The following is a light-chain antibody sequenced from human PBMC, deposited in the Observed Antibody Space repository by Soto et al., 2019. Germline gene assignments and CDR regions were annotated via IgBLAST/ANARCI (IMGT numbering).Light chain of an antibody. Sequence: QSVLTQPPSVSGAPGQRVTISCTGSSSNIGAGYDVHWYQQLPATAPKLLIYGNSNRPSGVRDRFSGSKSGPSASLAITGRQAEDESDYYCQSFDSSLSVCVFGGGTKLTVL. CDR3: QSFDSSLSVCV. CDR2: GNS. V-gene: IGLV1-40*01. J-gene: IGLJ3*02. CDR1: SSNIGAGYD.